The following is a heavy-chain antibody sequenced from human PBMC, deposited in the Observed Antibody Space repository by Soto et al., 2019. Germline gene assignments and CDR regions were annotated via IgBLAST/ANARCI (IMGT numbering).Heavy chain of an antibody. CDR3: ARCVRYFDWLLSAQDYYYGMDV. J-gene: IGHJ6*02. Sequence: SETLSLTCTVSGGSISSGGYYWGWIRQHPGKGLEWIGYIYYSGSTYYNPSLKSRVTISVDTSKNQFSLKLSSVTAADTAVYYCARCVRYFDWLLSAQDYYYGMDVWGQGTTVTVSS. D-gene: IGHD3-9*01. CDR1: GGSISSGGYY. V-gene: IGHV4-31*03. CDR2: IYYSGST.